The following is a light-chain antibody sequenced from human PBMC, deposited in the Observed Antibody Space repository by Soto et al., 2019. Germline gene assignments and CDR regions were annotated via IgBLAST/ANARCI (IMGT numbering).Light chain of an antibody. V-gene: IGKV3-20*01. CDR3: QQYGSPPYT. Sequence: EIVLTQSPGTLSLSPGERATLSCRASQSVSSSYLAWYQQKPGQAPRLLIYDASSRATGIPDRFSGSGSGKDFTLTISRLEPEDFAVYYCQQYGSPPYTFGQGTKLEIK. J-gene: IGKJ2*01. CDR1: QSVSSSY. CDR2: DAS.